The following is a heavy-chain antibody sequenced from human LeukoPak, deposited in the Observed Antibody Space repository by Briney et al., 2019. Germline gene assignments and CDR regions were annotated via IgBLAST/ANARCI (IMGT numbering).Heavy chain of an antibody. CDR2: INSGGSAV. CDR3: ARVGSRGDWFDY. CDR1: GFTFSTYN. J-gene: IGHJ5*01. V-gene: IGHV3-48*01. Sequence: GGSLRLSCAVSGFTFSTYNMLWARQTPGKGLEWLFYINSGGSAVHYADSVKDRFTFSRDNAKNLLYLQMNSLRVEDTGIYYCARVGSRGDWFDYWGQGTRVTVSS. D-gene: IGHD1-26*01.